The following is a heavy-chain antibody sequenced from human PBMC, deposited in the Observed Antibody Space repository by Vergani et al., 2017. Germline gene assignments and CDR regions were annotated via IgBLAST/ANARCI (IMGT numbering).Heavy chain of an antibody. CDR2: IHANGNT. CDR1: GGSFDNYY. CDR3: ARSSMGVTTFGY. D-gene: IGHD4-17*01. Sequence: QVQLQESGPGLAKPSETLSLTCTVSGGSFDNYYWNWIRRPAGTGLGWVGRIHANGNTNYNPSLENRVTISLDTSTTQLSLKLNSLTAADTAVYYCARSSMGVTTFGYWGQGALVTVSS. J-gene: IGHJ4*02. V-gene: IGHV4-4*07.